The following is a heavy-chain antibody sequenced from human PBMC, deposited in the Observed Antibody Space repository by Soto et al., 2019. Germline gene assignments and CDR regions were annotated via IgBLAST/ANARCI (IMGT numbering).Heavy chain of an antibody. CDR3: ASALPPSMVRGFDY. Sequence: QVQLVESGGGVVQPGRSLTLSCAASGFIFSSYGMHWVRQAPGKGLEWVALIWYDGSNEYYIDSVKGRFTISRDDSRNTLSLQMHSLRPEDTAVYYCASALPPSMVRGFDYWGQGTLVTVSS. CDR2: IWYDGSNE. D-gene: IGHD3-10*01. V-gene: IGHV3-33*01. CDR1: GFIFSSYG. J-gene: IGHJ4*02.